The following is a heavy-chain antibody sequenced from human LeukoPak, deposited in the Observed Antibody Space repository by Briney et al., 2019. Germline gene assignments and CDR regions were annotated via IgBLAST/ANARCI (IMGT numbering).Heavy chain of an antibody. Sequence: GGSLRLSCAASGFTFSSYAMSWVRQAPGKGLEWVSGISDSGDRAHYADSVKGRFTISRDNSENTLYLQMNSLRAEDTAVYFCAKQTTGYSGSGFDYWGQGTLVTVSS. CDR1: GFTFSSYA. CDR3: AKQTTGYSGSGFDY. CDR2: ISDSGDRA. D-gene: IGHD3-10*01. V-gene: IGHV3-23*01. J-gene: IGHJ4*02.